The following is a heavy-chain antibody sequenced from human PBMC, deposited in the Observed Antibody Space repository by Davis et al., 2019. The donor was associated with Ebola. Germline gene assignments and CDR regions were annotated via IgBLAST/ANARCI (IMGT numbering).Heavy chain of an antibody. D-gene: IGHD3-22*01. CDR1: GGSFSGYF. V-gene: IGHV4-34*01. CDR2: INHSGST. J-gene: IGHJ5*02. CDR3: ARGRHFYDLSAYSRLDP. Sequence: MPSETLSLTCAVYGGSFSGYFWTWIRQPPGKGLEWIGEINHSGSTNYNPSLKSRVTISVDTSKNQFSLNLNSVTAADTAVYFCARGRHFYDLSAYSRLDPWGQGNLVTVSS.